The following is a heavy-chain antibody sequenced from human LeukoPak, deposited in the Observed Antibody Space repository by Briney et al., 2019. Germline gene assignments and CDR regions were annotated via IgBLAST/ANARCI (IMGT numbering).Heavy chain of an antibody. CDR3: AAGELRDI. CDR2: IWYDGSNE. J-gene: IGHJ3*02. CDR1: GFTFDDYA. V-gene: IGHV3-33*08. Sequence: GGSLRLSCAASGFTFDDYAMHWVRQAPGKGLEWVAIIWYDGSNENYADSVKGRFTISRDNSKNTLYLQMNSLRAEDTAMYYCAAGELRDIWGQGTMVTVSS. D-gene: IGHD1-26*01.